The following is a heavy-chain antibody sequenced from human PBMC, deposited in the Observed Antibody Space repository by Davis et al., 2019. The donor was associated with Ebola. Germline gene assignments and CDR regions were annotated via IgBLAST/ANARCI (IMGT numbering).Heavy chain of an antibody. J-gene: IGHJ4*02. CDR1: GGSFSGYY. Sequence: MPSETLSLTCAVYGGSFSGYYWSWIRQPPGKGLEWIGEINHSGSTNYNPSLKSRVTISVDTSKNQFSLKLSSVTAADTAMYYCARGRRVRGEQQLRNSFDSWGQGTRVSVSS. CDR3: ARGRRVRGEQQLRNSFDS. D-gene: IGHD3-10*02. CDR2: INHSGST. V-gene: IGHV4-34*01.